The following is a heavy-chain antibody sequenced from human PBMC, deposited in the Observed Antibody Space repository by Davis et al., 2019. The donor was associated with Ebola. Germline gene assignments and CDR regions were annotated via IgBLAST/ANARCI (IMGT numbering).Heavy chain of an antibody. CDR2: VYYSGTT. CDR1: SGSTSSTSYN. CDR3: ASLVLGGYYFDF. V-gene: IGHV4-39*02. D-gene: IGHD3-16*01. Sequence: PSDTLSLTCTVPSGSTSSTSYNWAWIRQPPGKGLEWFGSVYYSGTTYYNPSLNSRVTLAVDTSKNHFSLKLTSVTAANTAVYYCASLVLGGYYFDFWGQGTLVTVSS. J-gene: IGHJ4*02.